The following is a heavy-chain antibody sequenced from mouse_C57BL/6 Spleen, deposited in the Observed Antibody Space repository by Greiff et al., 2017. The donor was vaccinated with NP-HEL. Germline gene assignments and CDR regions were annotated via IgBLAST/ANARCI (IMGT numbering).Heavy chain of an antibody. CDR1: GYTFTSYW. D-gene: IGHD2-5*01. J-gene: IGHJ3*01. CDR2: IDPSDSET. Sequence: QVQLQQPGAELVRPGSSVKLSCKASGYTFTSYWMHWVKQRPIQGLEWIGNIDPSDSETHYNQKFKDKATLTVDKSSSTAYMQLSSLTSEDSAVYCCAPAYYSNPWFAYWGQGTLVTVSA. CDR3: APAYYSNPWFAY. V-gene: IGHV1-52*01.